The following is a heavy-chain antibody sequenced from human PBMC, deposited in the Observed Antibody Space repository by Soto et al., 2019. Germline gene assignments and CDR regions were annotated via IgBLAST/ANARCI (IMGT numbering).Heavy chain of an antibody. Sequence: QVQLQESGPGLVKPSQSLSLTCTVSGCSISSGGYYWSWIRQHPGKGLEWIWYVYYSGSTYYTPSHKGRVTISVDTSKNQFSLKLSSVTAEDTAVYYCARSVDPWGQGTLVTVSS. J-gene: IGHJ5*02. CDR2: VYYSGST. CDR3: ARSVDP. V-gene: IGHV4-31*03. CDR1: GCSISSGGYY.